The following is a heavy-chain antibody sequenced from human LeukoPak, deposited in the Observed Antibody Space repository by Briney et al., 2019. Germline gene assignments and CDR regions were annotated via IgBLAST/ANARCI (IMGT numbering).Heavy chain of an antibody. CDR1: GFTFSSYS. D-gene: IGHD3-10*01. V-gene: IGHV3-33*03. J-gene: IGHJ4*02. CDR2: IWYDGSNK. CDR3: AKGSFALGSGCSD. Sequence: GGSLRLSCAASGFTFSSYSMNWVRQAPGKGLEWVSVIWYDGSNKYYADSVKGRFTISRDNSENTLYLQMNGLRVEDTAVYYCAKGSFALGSGCSDWGQGTLVTVSS.